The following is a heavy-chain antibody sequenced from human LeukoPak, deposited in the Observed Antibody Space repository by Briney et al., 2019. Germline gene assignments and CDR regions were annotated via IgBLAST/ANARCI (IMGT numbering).Heavy chain of an antibody. D-gene: IGHD3-16*02. Sequence: PSETLSLTCAVYGGSFSGYYWSWIRQPPGKGLEWIGEINHSGSTYYNPSLKSRVTISVDTSKNQFSLKLSSVTAADTAVYYCARLVYDYVWGSYRYTEIDYWGQGTLVTVSS. CDR3: ARLVYDYVWGSYRYTEIDY. J-gene: IGHJ4*02. CDR1: GGSFSGYY. V-gene: IGHV4-34*01. CDR2: INHSGST.